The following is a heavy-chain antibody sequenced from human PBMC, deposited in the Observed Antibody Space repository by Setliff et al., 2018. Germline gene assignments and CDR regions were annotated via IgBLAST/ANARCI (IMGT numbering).Heavy chain of an antibody. CDR1: GNRFTDYF. D-gene: IGHD6-19*01. V-gene: IGHV1-2*02. CDR3: ARATRDSDGWYYEYSWFDP. CDR2: INPNSGDT. Sequence: ASVKVSCKASGNRFTDYFLHWVRQAPGQGLEWMGWINPNSGDTHSAQKFQGRVTMTRDTSISTAHMELSRLRSDDTAVYYCARATRDSDGWYYEYSWFDPWGQGTLVTVSS. J-gene: IGHJ5*02.